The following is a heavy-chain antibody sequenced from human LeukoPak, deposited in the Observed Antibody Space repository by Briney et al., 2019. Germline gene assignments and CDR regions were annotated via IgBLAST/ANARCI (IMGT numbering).Heavy chain of an antibody. CDR1: GGSTTSFF. Sequence: PSETLSLTCTVSGGSTTSFFWSWIRQPPGKGLEWIGYSHYSGSSNYSPSLKSRVTISLDTSKNQFSLKLSSVTAADTAVYYCARDTGIVGATTEPFDIWGQGTMVTVSP. D-gene: IGHD1-26*01. J-gene: IGHJ3*02. CDR2: SHYSGSS. CDR3: ARDTGIVGATTEPFDI. V-gene: IGHV4-59*01.